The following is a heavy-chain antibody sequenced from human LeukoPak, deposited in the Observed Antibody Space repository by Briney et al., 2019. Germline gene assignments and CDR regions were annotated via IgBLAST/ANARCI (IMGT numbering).Heavy chain of an antibody. Sequence: PGGSLRLSCAASGFTFSSYWMTWVRQAPGKGLEWVSAISGSGGSTYYADSVKGRFTISRDSSKNTLYLQMNSLRAEDTAVYYCAKAGRATYYYDSSGYYYFDYWGQGTLVTVSS. CDR2: ISGSGGST. D-gene: IGHD3-22*01. V-gene: IGHV3-23*01. J-gene: IGHJ4*02. CDR3: AKAGRATYYYDSSGYYYFDY. CDR1: GFTFSSYW.